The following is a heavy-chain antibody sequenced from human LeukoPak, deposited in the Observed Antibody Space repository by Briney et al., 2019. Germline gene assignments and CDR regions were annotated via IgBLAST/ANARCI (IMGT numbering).Heavy chain of an antibody. CDR2: MYYTGTT. Sequence: SETLSLTCTVSGGSISTYYWSWIRQPPGKGLEWIGYMYYTGTTNYNPSLKSRVTISVDTSKNQFSPKLSSVTAADTAVYYCARLRGPIAGARAFDYWGQGTLVTVSS. CDR3: ARLRGPIAGARAFDY. V-gene: IGHV4-59*08. CDR1: GGSISTYY. J-gene: IGHJ4*02. D-gene: IGHD1-26*01.